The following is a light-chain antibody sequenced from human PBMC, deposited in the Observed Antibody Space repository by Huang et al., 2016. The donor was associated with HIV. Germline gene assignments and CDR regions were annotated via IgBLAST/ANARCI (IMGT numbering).Light chain of an antibody. V-gene: IGKV4-1*01. CDR3: QQYYSTLT. CDR1: QSVLYSSNNKNS. CDR2: WAS. Sequence: DIVMTQSPDSLAVSLGERATINCKSSQSVLYSSNNKNSFAWYQQKPGQPPKLLIYWASTREAGVPDRFSGSGSGTDFTLTISSLQAEDVAVYYCQQYYSTLTFGGGTKVEIK. J-gene: IGKJ4*01.